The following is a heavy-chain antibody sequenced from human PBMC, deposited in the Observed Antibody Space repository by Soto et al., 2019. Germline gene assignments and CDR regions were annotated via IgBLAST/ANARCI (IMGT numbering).Heavy chain of an antibody. V-gene: IGHV3-21*01. CDR2: ISSSSSYI. Sequence: EVQLVESGGGLVKPGGSLRLSCAASGFTFSSYSMNWVRQAPGKGLEWVSSISSSSSYIYYADSVKGRFTISRDNAKNSLYLQMNSLRAEDTAVYYCARDTPVPRSYYYYGMDVWGQGTTVTVSS. D-gene: IGHD4-17*01. J-gene: IGHJ6*02. CDR1: GFTFSSYS. CDR3: ARDTPVPRSYYYYGMDV.